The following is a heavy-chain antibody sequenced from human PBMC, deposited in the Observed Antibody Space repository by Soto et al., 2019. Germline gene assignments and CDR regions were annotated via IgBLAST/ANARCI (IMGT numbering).Heavy chain of an antibody. CDR2: TYYRSKWYN. J-gene: IGHJ2*01. Sequence: SQTLSLTCAISGDSVSSNNAALHWIRQSPSRGLEWLGRTYYRSKWYNDYAMSVKGRITINPDTSKDHFSLQLNSVTPEDTAVYYCARAHLIASRLMWYLDLWGRGTLVTVSS. CDR1: GDSVSSNNAA. D-gene: IGHD6-6*01. CDR3: ARAHLIASRLMWYLDL. V-gene: IGHV6-1*01.